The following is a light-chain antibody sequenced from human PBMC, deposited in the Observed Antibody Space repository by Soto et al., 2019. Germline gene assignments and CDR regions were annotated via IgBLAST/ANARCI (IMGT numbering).Light chain of an antibody. CDR3: QQRSNRPLT. CDR2: DAS. Sequence: IVLKQSPATLSLSTGERATLSCRASQSVGSDLAWYQQEPGQAPRLLIYDASNRATGIPARFSGSGSGTDFTLTISSLEPEDFALYYCQQRSNRPLTFGGRTKV. J-gene: IGKJ4*01. CDR1: QSVGSD. V-gene: IGKV3-11*01.